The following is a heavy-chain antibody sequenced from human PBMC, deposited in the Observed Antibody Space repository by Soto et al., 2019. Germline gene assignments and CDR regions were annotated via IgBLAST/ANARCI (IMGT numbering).Heavy chain of an antibody. J-gene: IGHJ2*01. D-gene: IGHD2-15*01. Sequence: QLQLQESGPGLVKPSETLSLTCTVSGGSISSSSYYWGWIRQPPGKGLEWIGSIYYSGSTYYNPSLKSRVTISVDTSKNQFSLKLSSVTAADTAVYYCARPVGYCSGGSCFLDWYFDLWGRGTLVTVSS. V-gene: IGHV4-39*01. CDR1: GGSISSSSYY. CDR3: ARPVGYCSGGSCFLDWYFDL. CDR2: IYYSGST.